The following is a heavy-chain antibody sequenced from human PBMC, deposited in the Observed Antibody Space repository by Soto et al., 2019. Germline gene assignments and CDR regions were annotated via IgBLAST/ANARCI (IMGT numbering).Heavy chain of an antibody. J-gene: IGHJ4*02. V-gene: IGHV1-18*01. CDR3: ERGRYGDY. CDR1: GYTFTSYG. Sequence: QVHLVQSGAEVKKPGASVKVSCKASGYTFTSYGITWVRQAPGQGLEWMGWISAHNGNTDYAQKLQGRVIVTRDTSTSTAYMELRSLISDYTAVYYCERGRYGDYWGQGALVTVSS. D-gene: IGHD1-1*01. CDR2: ISAHNGNT.